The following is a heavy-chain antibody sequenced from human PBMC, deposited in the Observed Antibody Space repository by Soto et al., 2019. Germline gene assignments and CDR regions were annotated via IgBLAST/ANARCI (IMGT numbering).Heavy chain of an antibody. CDR1: GFTFSSYA. CDR3: ARSRRIAAAVGMDV. J-gene: IGHJ6*02. CDR2: ISSNGGST. Sequence: GGSLRLSCAASGFTFSSYAMHWVRQAPGKGLEYVSAISSNGGSTYYADSVKGRFTISRDNSKNTLYLQMGSLRAEDMAVYYCARSRRIAAAVGMDVWGQGTTVTVSS. V-gene: IGHV3-64*02. D-gene: IGHD6-13*01.